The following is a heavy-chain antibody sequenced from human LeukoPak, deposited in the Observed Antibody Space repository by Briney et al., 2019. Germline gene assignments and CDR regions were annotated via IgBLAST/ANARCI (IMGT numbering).Heavy chain of an antibody. D-gene: IGHD5-18*01. CDR3: ARGRGRARGYSYGN. CDR1: GGTFSSYA. Sequence: ASVKVSCKASGGTFSSYAINWVRQATGQGLEWMGWMNPNSGNTGYAQKFQGRVTMTRNTSISTAYMELSSLRSEDTAVYYCARGRGRARGYSYGNWGQGTLVTVSS. J-gene: IGHJ4*02. V-gene: IGHV1-8*02. CDR2: MNPNSGNT.